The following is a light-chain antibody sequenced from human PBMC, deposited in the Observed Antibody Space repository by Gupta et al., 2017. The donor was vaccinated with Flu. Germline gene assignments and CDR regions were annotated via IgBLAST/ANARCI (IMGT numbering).Light chain of an antibody. CDR1: NSDVGGYNS. J-gene: IGLJ3*02. CDR3: SSYTSSKTWV. V-gene: IGLV2-14*01. CDR2: EVN. Sequence: TNSDVGGYNSVSLYQQHPGKAPKLMLYEVNTRPSYVSDRFSGSKSVNTASLTISLLQAEDESDYYCSSYTSSKTWVFGGGTQVTVL.